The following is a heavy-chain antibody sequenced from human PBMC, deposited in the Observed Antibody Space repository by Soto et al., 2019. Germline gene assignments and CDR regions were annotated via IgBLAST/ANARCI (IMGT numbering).Heavy chain of an antibody. J-gene: IGHJ4*02. CDR2: ISAYNGNT. CDR3: ARSRYCSTTRCEIGQFDY. CDR1: GYTFISYG. V-gene: IGHV1-18*01. Sequence: QVHLVQSGAEVEKPGASVKVSCKASGYTFISYGISWVRQAPGQGLEWIGWISAYNGNTNYAQRLQGRVTLTTDTSTTTAYMELRSLRSDDTAVYYCARSRYCSTTRCEIGQFDYWGQGTLVTVSS. D-gene: IGHD2-2*01.